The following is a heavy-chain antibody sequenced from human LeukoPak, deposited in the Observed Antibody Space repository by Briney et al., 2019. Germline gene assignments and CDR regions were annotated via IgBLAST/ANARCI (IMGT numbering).Heavy chain of an antibody. V-gene: IGHV3-21*04. Sequence: GGSLRLSCAASGFTFSSYSMNWVRQAPGKGLEWVSSISSSSSYIYYADSVKGRFTISRDNSKNTLYLQMNSLRAEDTAVYYCAKDWSIAAAGTGPFDYWGQGTLVTVSS. CDR3: AKDWSIAAAGTGPFDY. D-gene: IGHD6-13*01. CDR2: ISSSSSYI. CDR1: GFTFSSYS. J-gene: IGHJ4*02.